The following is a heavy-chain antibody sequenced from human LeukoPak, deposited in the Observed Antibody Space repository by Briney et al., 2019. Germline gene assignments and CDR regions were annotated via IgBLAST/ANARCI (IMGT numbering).Heavy chain of an antibody. V-gene: IGHV1-69*06. CDR2: IIPIFGTA. Sequence: GASVKVSCKASGGTFSSYAISWVRQAPGQGLEWMGGIIPIFGTANYAQKFQGRVTITADKSTSTAYMELSSLRSEDTAVYYCARDGYTAMSYFDYWGQGTLVTVSS. D-gene: IGHD5-18*01. J-gene: IGHJ4*02. CDR3: ARDGYTAMSYFDY. CDR1: GGTFSSYA.